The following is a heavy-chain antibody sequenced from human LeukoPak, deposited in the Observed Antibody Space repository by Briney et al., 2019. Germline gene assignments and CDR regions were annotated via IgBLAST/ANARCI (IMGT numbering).Heavy chain of an antibody. CDR1: GGSISSGGCS. V-gene: IGHV4-30-2*01. CDR2: IYHSGST. Sequence: SQTLSLTCAVSGGSISSGGCSWIWIRQPPGKGLEWIGYIYHSGSTYYNPSLKSRVTISVDRSKNQFSLKLSSVTAADTAVYYCARGVSGGVFDYWGQGTLVTVSS. J-gene: IGHJ4*02. CDR3: ARGVSGGVFDY. D-gene: IGHD3-3*01.